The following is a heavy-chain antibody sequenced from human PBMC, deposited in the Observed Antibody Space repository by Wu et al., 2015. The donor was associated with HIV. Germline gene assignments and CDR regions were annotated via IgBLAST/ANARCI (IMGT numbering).Heavy chain of an antibody. D-gene: IGHD3-22*01. CDR1: GGTFSSYA. Sequence: QVQLVQSGAEVKKPGSSVKVSCKASGGTFSSYAISWVRQAPGQGLEWMGWINPNSGGTNYAQKFQGRVTMTRDTSISTAYMELSRLRSDDTAVYYCASYYYDSSGYRDDAFDIWGQGTMVTVSS. CDR2: INPNSGGT. J-gene: IGHJ3*02. V-gene: IGHV1-2*02. CDR3: ASYYYDSSGYRDDAFDI.